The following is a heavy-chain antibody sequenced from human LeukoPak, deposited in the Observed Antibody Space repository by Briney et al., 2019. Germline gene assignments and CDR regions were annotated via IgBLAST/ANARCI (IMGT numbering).Heavy chain of an antibody. Sequence: ASVKVSCKASGHTFTGYYMNWVRQATGQGLEWMGWMNPNSGNTDYAQKFQGRVTITRNTSISTAYMELSSLRSEDTAVYYCAKGPRIQLWSGYYYYMDVWGKGTTVTVSS. D-gene: IGHD5-18*01. CDR2: MNPNSGNT. CDR1: GHTFTGYY. CDR3: AKGPRIQLWSGYYYYMDV. V-gene: IGHV1-8*03. J-gene: IGHJ6*03.